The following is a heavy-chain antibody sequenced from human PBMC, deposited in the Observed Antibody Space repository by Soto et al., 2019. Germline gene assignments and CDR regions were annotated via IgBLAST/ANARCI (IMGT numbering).Heavy chain of an antibody. Sequence: GGSLGLSCVSSGFTFSKYGMHCVRQAPGKGLEWVAGIDYNEINQYYIDPVKGRFTISRDQSKNTLYLQMNSLRAEDTAVYYCARDFCPVPTCYDLWGQGVLVTVSS. V-gene: IGHV3-33*01. CDR2: IDYNEINQ. CDR1: GFTFSKYG. CDR3: ARDFCPVPTCYDL. D-gene: IGHD2-2*01. J-gene: IGHJ4*02.